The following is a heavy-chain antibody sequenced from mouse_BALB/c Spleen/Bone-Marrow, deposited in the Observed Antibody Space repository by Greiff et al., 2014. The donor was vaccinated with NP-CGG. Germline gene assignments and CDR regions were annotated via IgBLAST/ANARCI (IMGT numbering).Heavy chain of an antibody. CDR3: ARYGYGSSYYAMDY. CDR2: ISTYSGNT. D-gene: IGHD1-1*01. Sequence: QVQLQQSGTALARPGVSVKISCKGPGYTFTDYAMPWVKQSHAKSLEWIGVISTYSGNTNYNQKFKGKATMTVDKSSSTAYMELARLTSEDSAIYYCARYGYGSSYYAMDYWGQGTSVTVSS. CDR1: GYTFTDYA. J-gene: IGHJ4*01. V-gene: IGHV1S137*01.